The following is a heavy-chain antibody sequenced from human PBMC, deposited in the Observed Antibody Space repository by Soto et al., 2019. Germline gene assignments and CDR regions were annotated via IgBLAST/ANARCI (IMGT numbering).Heavy chain of an antibody. CDR3: ARDNSLVDTAMVMY. V-gene: IGHV1-69*04. Sequence: SVKVSCKASGGTFSSYTISGVRQAPGQGLEWMGRIIPILGIANYAQKFQGRVTITADKSTSTAYMELSSLRSEDTAVYYCARDNSLVDTAMVMYWGQGTLVTVSS. CDR1: GGTFSSYT. D-gene: IGHD5-18*01. CDR2: IIPILGIA. J-gene: IGHJ4*02.